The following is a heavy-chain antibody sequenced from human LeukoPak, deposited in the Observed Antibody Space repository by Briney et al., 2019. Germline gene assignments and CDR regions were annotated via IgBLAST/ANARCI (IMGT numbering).Heavy chain of an antibody. V-gene: IGHV4-28*03. CDR2: IYYSGGI. CDR3: ARDSGRAVDY. J-gene: IGHJ4*02. CDR1: GYSISTSNY. D-gene: IGHD3-10*01. Sequence: SDTLSLTCSVSGYSISTSNYWAWIRQPPGRGLEWIGHIYYSGGIYYNPSLKSRVTISVDTSKNQFSLKLSSVTAADTAVYYCARDSGRAVDYWGQGTLVTVSS.